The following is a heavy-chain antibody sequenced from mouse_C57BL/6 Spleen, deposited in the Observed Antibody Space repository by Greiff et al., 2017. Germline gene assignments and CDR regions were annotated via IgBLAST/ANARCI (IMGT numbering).Heavy chain of an antibody. CDR3: DGSGDYRYAMDY. J-gene: IGHJ4*01. Sequence: EVQVVQPGPELVKPGASVKISCKASGYSFTDYNMNWVKQSTGKSLEWIGVINPNYGSTSYNQKFKGKATLTVDQSSSTAYMQLNSLTSEDSAVXYCDGSGDYRYAMDYWGQGTSVTVSS. CDR2: INPNYGST. V-gene: IGHV1-39*01. D-gene: IGHD2-14*01. CDR1: GYSFTDYN.